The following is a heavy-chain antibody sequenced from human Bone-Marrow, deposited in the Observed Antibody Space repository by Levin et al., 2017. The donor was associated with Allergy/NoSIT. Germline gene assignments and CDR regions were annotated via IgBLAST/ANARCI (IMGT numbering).Heavy chain of an antibody. CDR2: ISHDGSNK. V-gene: IGHV3-30*18. CDR1: GFTFSRYS. J-gene: IGHJ3*02. D-gene: IGHD5-18*01. CDR3: AKDLATGYGHYDFDI. Sequence: PGGSLRLSCAASGFTFSRYSMHWVRQAPGKGLEWVAYISHDGSNKYYADSLKGRFTISRDNSKNTVFLQMNSLRAEDTAVYYCAKDLATGYGHYDFDIWGQGTMVAVSS.